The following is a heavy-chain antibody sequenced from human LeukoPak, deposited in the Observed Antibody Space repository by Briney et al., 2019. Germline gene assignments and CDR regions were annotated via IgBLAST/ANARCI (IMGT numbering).Heavy chain of an antibody. V-gene: IGHV3-66*01. D-gene: IGHD2-15*01. CDR2: IYSNGKA. CDR1: GFTVSNNY. Sequence: GSLRLSCVASGFTVSNNYMSWVRQAPGKGLEWVSVIYSNGKAYYIDSVKGRFTISRDNAKNSLYLQMNSLRAEDTAVYYCARYCSGGSCYLDYWGQGTLVTVSS. CDR3: ARYCSGGSCYLDY. J-gene: IGHJ4*02.